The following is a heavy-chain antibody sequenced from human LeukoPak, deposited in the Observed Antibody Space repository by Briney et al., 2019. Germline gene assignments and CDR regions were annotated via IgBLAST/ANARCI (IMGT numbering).Heavy chain of an antibody. Sequence: GGSLRLSCAASGFIFSNYAMSWVRQAPGRGLQWVSAFSGSGGSTYYADSVKGRFTISRDNSKNTLYLQMNSLRAEDTAVYYCARHDYGGKSPHFDYWGQGTLVTVSS. J-gene: IGHJ4*02. D-gene: IGHD4-23*01. CDR2: FSGSGGST. CDR3: ARHDYGGKSPHFDY. V-gene: IGHV3-23*01. CDR1: GFIFSNYA.